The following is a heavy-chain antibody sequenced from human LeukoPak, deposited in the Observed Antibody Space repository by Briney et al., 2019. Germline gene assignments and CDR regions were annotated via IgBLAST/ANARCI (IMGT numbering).Heavy chain of an antibody. V-gene: IGHV4-59*01. CDR2: IYYSGST. Sequence: PSETLSLTCTVSGGSISSYYWSWIRQPPGKGLEWIGYIYYSGSTNYNPSLRSRVTISVDTSKNQFSLKLSSVTAADTAVYYCARAGAYSSSGVFDHWGQGTLVTVSS. D-gene: IGHD6-13*01. CDR3: ARAGAYSSSGVFDH. CDR1: GGSISSYY. J-gene: IGHJ4*02.